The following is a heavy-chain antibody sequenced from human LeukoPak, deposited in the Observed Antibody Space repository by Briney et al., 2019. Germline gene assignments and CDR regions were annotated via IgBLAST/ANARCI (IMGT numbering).Heavy chain of an antibody. D-gene: IGHD3-10*01. CDR2: ISGSDDST. CDR1: GFTFSSYA. CDR3: AKRSLTGVFDY. V-gene: IGHV3-23*01. Sequence: GGSLRLSCAASGFTFSSYAMSWVRQAPGKGLEWVSLISGSDDSTYYADSVKGRFTISRDYSKNTLYLQVDSLRAEDTAVYYCAKRSLTGVFDYWGQGTLVTVSS. J-gene: IGHJ4*02.